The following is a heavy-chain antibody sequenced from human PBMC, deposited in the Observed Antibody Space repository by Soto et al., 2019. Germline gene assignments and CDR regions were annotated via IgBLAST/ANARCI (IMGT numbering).Heavy chain of an antibody. CDR3: ARVPDR. CDR1: GGSISSDS. V-gene: IGHV4-30-2*01. Sequence: QLQLQESSSGLVKPSQTLSLTCAVSGGSISSDSWSWIRQPPGKGLEWIGYIYHSGSTYYNPSLKSRVTISVDRSKNQFSLKLSSVTAADTAVYYCARVPDRWGQGTLVTVSS. J-gene: IGHJ5*02. CDR2: IYHSGST. D-gene: IGHD2-2*01.